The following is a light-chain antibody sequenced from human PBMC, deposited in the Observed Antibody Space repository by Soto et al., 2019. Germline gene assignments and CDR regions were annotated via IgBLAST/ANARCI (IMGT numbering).Light chain of an antibody. V-gene: IGKV1-17*01. CDR3: QPYTSYPWT. CDR1: QGIRND. CDR2: EAY. J-gene: IGKJ1*01. Sequence: IQMTQSPSSLSASVGDRSTITCLASQGIRNDLGWYQQKAGKAPRLLIYEAYRLESGVTSRISGSGSGTEFTLTISSLQPDDFATYYCQPYTSYPWTVGQGTKVEIK.